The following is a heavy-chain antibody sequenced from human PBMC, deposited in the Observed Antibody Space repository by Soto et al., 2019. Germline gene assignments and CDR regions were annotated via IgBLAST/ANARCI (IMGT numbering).Heavy chain of an antibody. CDR3: ARAEQSKILPFGKVTRRDYYDGMDV. V-gene: IGHV4-30-4*01. Sequence: SETLSLTCSVSGGSISGGDYHWSWIRQAPGKGLEWIGSIHYSGAASYNPSLETRVTTSIDASKNQFSLKVRSVSAADTAVYYCARAEQSKILPFGKVTRRDYYDGMDVWGQGTKVTVSS. J-gene: IGHJ6*02. CDR1: GGSISGGDYH. CDR2: IHYSGAA. D-gene: IGHD3-3*01.